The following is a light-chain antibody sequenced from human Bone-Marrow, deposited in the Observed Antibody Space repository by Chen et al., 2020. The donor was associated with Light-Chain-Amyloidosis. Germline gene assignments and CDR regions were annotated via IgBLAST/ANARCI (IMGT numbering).Light chain of an antibody. CDR2: GAS. J-gene: IGKJ2*01. V-gene: IGKV3-15*01. Sequence: EVVMTQSPATLSVSQGETATLSCRASRTVGINLAWYQQKPGQAPRLLINGASARVTGVPARFSGSGSGTDFTLTITGLQSEDFAVYYCQQYDVWPPYTFGQGTQLEIK. CDR1: RTVGIN. CDR3: QQYDVWPPYT.